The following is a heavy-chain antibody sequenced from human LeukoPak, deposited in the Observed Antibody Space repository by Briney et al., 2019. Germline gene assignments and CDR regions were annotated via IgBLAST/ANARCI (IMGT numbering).Heavy chain of an antibody. V-gene: IGHV3-23*01. D-gene: IGHD4-17*01. CDR3: ARENGDYVPYFDY. CDR1: GFTFSSYA. Sequence: GGSLRLSCAASGFTFSSYAMSWVRQAPGKGLEWVSAISGSGGSTYYADSVKGRFTISRDNAKNSLYLQMNSLRAEDTAVYYCARENGDYVPYFDYWGQGTLVTVSS. CDR2: ISGSGGST. J-gene: IGHJ4*02.